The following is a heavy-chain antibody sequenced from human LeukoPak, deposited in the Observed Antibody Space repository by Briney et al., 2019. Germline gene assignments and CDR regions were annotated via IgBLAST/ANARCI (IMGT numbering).Heavy chain of an antibody. CDR2: ISGSGGST. Sequence: GGSLRLSCAASGFTLSGYAMSWVRQAPGKGLEWVSGISGSGGSTYHADSVKGRFTISRDNSKSTLYLHMDSLRAEDTAVYYCARDEDTSALSEYWGQGTLVTVSS. D-gene: IGHD2/OR15-2a*01. CDR3: ARDEDTSALSEY. CDR1: GFTLSGYA. J-gene: IGHJ4*02. V-gene: IGHV3-23*01.